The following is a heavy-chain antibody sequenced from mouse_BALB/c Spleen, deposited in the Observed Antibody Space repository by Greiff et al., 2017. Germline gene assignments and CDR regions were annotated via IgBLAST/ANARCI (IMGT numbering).Heavy chain of an antibody. CDR1: GYTFTSYW. Sequence: ESGAKLAKPGASVKMSCKASGYTFTSYWMHWVKQRPGQGLEWIGYINPSTGYTEYNQKFKDKATLTADKSSSTAYMQLSSLTSEDSAVYYCARGELGRGFAYWGQGTLVTVSA. D-gene: IGHD4-1*01. V-gene: IGHV1-7*01. J-gene: IGHJ3*01. CDR3: ARGELGRGFAY. CDR2: INPSTGYT.